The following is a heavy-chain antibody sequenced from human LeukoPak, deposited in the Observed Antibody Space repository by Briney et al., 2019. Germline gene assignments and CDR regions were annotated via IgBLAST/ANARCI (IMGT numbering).Heavy chain of an antibody. CDR3: ARVWQPTSGPGITAFDI. D-gene: IGHD3-10*01. V-gene: IGHV3-30-3*01. Sequence: PGRSLRLSCAASGFTFSSYAMHWVRQAPGKGLEWVAVISYDGSNKYYADFVKGRFTISRDNSKNTLYLQMNSLRAEDTAVYYCARVWQPTSGPGITAFDIWGQGTMVTVSS. CDR2: ISYDGSNK. J-gene: IGHJ3*02. CDR1: GFTFSSYA.